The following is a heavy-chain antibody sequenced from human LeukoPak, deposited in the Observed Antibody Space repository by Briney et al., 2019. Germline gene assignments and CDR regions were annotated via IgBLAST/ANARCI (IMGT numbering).Heavy chain of an antibody. J-gene: IGHJ4*02. CDR3: ARDPRSGWYGGLDY. CDR2: IKSKTDGGTT. CDR1: GFTFSNAW. D-gene: IGHD6-19*01. Sequence: GGSLRLSCAASGFTFSNAWMSWVRQAPGKGLEWVGRIKSKTDGGTTDYAAPVKGRFTISRDDSKNTLYLQMNSLRAEDTAVYYCARDPRSGWYGGLDYWGQGTLVTVSS. V-gene: IGHV3-15*01.